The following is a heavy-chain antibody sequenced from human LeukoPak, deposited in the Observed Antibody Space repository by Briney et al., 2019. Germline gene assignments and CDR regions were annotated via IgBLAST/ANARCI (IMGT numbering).Heavy chain of an antibody. CDR2: IIPIFGTA. Sequence: ASVKVSFKASGGTFSSYAISWVRQAPGQGLEWMGGIIPIFGTANYAQKFQGRVTITTDESTSTAYMELSSLRSEDTAVYYCARSYDSSGYYDYFDYWGQGTLVTVSS. CDR1: GGTFSSYA. V-gene: IGHV1-69*05. D-gene: IGHD3-22*01. J-gene: IGHJ4*02. CDR3: ARSYDSSGYYDYFDY.